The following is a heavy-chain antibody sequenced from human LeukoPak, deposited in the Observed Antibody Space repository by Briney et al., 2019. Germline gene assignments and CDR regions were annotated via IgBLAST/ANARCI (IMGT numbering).Heavy chain of an antibody. CDR1: GFTFSTYW. J-gene: IGHJ4*02. Sequence: GGSLRLSCAASGFTFSTYWMNWVRQAPGKGLEWVANIKQDGSEKYYVDSVKGRFTISRDNAKNSLFLQMNSLRAEDTAVYYCAREKRLSPFNFGSGSDFWGQGILVTVSS. D-gene: IGHD3-10*01. V-gene: IGHV3-7*01. CDR2: IKQDGSEK. CDR3: AREKRLSPFNFGSGSDF.